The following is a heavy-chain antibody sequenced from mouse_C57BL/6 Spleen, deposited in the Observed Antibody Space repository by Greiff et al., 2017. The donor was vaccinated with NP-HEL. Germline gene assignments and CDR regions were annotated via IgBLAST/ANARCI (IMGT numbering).Heavy chain of an antibody. V-gene: IGHV3-6*01. Sequence: EVKLQESGPGLVKPSQSLSLTCSVTGYSITSGYYWNWIRQFPGNKLEWLGYISYDGSNNYNPSLKNRISITRDTSKNQFFLKLNSVTTEDTATYYCAREGNYDGSRRDYFDYWGQGTTLTVSS. D-gene: IGHD1-1*01. CDR1: GYSITSGYY. CDR3: AREGNYDGSRRDYFDY. J-gene: IGHJ2*01. CDR2: ISYDGSN.